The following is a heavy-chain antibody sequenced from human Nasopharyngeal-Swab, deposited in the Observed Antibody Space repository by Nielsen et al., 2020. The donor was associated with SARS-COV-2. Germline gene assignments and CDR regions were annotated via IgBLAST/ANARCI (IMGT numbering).Heavy chain of an antibody. CDR3: AKIPGIAVAPLDY. D-gene: IGHD6-19*01. J-gene: IGHJ4*02. CDR2: IIPILGIA. Sequence: SVKVSCKASGGTFSSYAISWVRQAPGQGLEWMGRIIPILGIANYAQKFQGRVTITADKSTSTAYMELRSLRSEDTAVYYCAKIPGIAVAPLDYWGQGTLVTVSS. CDR1: GGTFSSYA. V-gene: IGHV1-69*04.